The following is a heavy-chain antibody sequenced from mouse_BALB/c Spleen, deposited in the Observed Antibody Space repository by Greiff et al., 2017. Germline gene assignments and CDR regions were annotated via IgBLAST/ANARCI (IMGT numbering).Heavy chain of an antibody. D-gene: IGHD3-2*01. J-gene: IGHJ4*01. V-gene: IGHV5-6-5*01. CDR2: ISSGGST. Sequence: EVQLVESGGGLVKPGGSLKLSCAASGFTFSSYAMSWVRQTPEKRLEWVASISSGGSTYYPDSVKGRFTISRDNARNILYLQMSSLRSEDTAMYYCAIEATALATSYAMDCWGQGTSVTVSS. CDR1: GFTFSSYA. CDR3: AIEATALATSYAMDC.